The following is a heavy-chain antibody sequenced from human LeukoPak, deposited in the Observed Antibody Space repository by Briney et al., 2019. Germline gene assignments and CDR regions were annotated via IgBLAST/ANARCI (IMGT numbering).Heavy chain of an antibody. CDR3: ARVGNGDYVRY. Sequence: PSQTLSLTCTVYGGSISSGGYYWSWIRQHPGKGLEWIGYIYYSGSTYYNPSLKSRVTISVDTSKNQFSLKLSSVTAADTAVYYCARVGNGDYVRYWGQGTLVTVSS. D-gene: IGHD4-17*01. V-gene: IGHV4-31*03. J-gene: IGHJ4*02. CDR1: GGSISSGGYY. CDR2: IYYSGST.